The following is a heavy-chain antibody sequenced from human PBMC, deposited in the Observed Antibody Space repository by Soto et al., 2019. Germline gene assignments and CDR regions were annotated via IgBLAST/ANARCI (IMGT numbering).Heavy chain of an antibody. CDR1: GFTYSTYA. CDR3: VRAGGTCTISTCYPHRFDP. D-gene: IGHD2-2*01. J-gene: IGHJ5*02. V-gene: IGHV3-23*01. CDR2: ITATAVST. Sequence: PGGSLRLSCAASGFTYSTYAMNWVRQAPGKGLEWVSAITATAVSTYYADSVKGRFTISRDNSKNMLYLQMNSLRAEDTAVYYCVRAGGTCTISTCYPHRFDPWGQGTQVTVSS.